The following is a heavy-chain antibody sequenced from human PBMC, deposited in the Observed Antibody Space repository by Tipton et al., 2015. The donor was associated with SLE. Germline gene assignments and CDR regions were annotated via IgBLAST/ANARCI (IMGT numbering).Heavy chain of an antibody. D-gene: IGHD2-15*01. J-gene: IGHJ3*02. CDR3: ARACGSGHQVAFDI. CDR1: GGSSSGYY. V-gene: IGHV4-34*01. CDR2: INHSGST. Sequence: TLSLTCAVYGGSSSGYYWSWIRQPPGKGLEWIGEINHSGSTHYNPSLKSRVTISLGTSKNQFSLKLSSVTAADTAVYYCARACGSGHQVAFDIWGQGTMVTVSS.